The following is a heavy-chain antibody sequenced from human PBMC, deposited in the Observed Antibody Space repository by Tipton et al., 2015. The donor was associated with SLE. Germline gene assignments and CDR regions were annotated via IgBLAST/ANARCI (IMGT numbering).Heavy chain of an antibody. CDR2: ISYDGSNK. CDR1: GFTFSGSA. Sequence: SLRLSCAASGFTFSGSAMHWVRQAPGKGLEWVAVISYDGSNKYYADSVKGRFTISRDNSKNTLYLQMNSLRAEDTAVYYCAKDRWFGESVYYYYGMDVWGQGTTVTVSS. CDR3: AKDRWFGESVYYYYGMDV. D-gene: IGHD3-10*01. V-gene: IGHV3-30*18. J-gene: IGHJ6*02.